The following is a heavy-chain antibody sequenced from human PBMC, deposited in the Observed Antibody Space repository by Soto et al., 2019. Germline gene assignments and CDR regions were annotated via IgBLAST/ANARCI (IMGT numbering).Heavy chain of an antibody. D-gene: IGHD2-21*01. Sequence: VASVKVSCKASGGTFSTFAFTWVRQAPGQGLEWMGGIIPILRKANYAQKFQGRVTITADDSASTAYMEMSRLRSEDTAIYYCAFIRGQLWSYYHVDVWGQGTTVTVSS. CDR1: GGTFSTFA. CDR3: AFIRGQLWSYYHVDV. J-gene: IGHJ6*02. CDR2: IIPILRKA. V-gene: IGHV1-69*10.